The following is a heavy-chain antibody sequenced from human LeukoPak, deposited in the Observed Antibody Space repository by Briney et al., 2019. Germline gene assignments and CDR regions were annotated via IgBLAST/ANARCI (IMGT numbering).Heavy chain of an antibody. CDR3: ANTEEAYYDSSGYPP. Sequence: ASVKVSCKVSGYTLTELSMHWVRQAPGKGLEWMGGFDPEDGETIYAQKFQGRVTMTEDTSADTAYMELSSLRSEDTAVYYCANTEEAYYDSSGYPPWGQGTLVTVSS. J-gene: IGHJ5*02. V-gene: IGHV1-24*01. CDR1: GYTLTELS. CDR2: FDPEDGET. D-gene: IGHD3-22*01.